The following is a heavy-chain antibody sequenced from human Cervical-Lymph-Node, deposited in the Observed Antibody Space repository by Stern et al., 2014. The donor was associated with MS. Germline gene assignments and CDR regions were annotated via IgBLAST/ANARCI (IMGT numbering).Heavy chain of an antibody. J-gene: IGHJ4*02. D-gene: IGHD3-22*01. CDR1: GFTFTSYD. Sequence: VQLVESGAEVRKPGASGKVSCKASGFTFTSYDIHWVRQAPGQGLEWMGKINPGGGGASYAQKFQGRVTVTRDTSTNTVYMELSSLRSEDTAVYYCARDSYDSKLRFDFWGQGTLVTVSS. CDR2: INPGGGGA. CDR3: ARDSYDSKLRFDF. V-gene: IGHV1-46*01.